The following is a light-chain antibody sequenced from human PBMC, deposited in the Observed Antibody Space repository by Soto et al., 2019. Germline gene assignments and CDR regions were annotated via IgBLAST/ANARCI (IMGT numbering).Light chain of an antibody. V-gene: IGKV3-15*01. J-gene: IGKJ5*01. CDR1: QSISSK. CDR3: QQHNNWPLA. CDR2: GAS. Sequence: EIVMTQSPDTLSVSPGERATLSCRASQSISSKLAWYQQKPGQAPRLLIYGASNRATGIPARFSGSGSGTEFTLTISSLQSDDSAVYYCQQHNNWPLAFGQGKRLEIK.